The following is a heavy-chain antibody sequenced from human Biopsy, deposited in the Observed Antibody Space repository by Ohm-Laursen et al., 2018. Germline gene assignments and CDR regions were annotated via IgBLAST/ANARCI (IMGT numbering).Heavy chain of an antibody. CDR3: ARLAQIYGDSPFDP. CDR1: GGSFTGHY. D-gene: IGHD4-17*01. V-gene: IGHV4-59*08. CDR2: ISHTGYT. Sequence: GTLSLTCTVSGGSFTGHYWTWIRQPPGKGLEWIGHISHTGYTSYKSSLKSRVTISLDTSRKHFSLRLTSLAAADTAVYYCARLAQIYGDSPFDPWGQGTLVTVSS. J-gene: IGHJ5*02.